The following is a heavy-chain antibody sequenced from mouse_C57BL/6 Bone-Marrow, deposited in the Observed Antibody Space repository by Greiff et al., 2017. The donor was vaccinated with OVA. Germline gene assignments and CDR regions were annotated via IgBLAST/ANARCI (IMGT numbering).Heavy chain of an antibody. D-gene: IGHD6-5*01. V-gene: IGHV5-6*01. CDR1: GFTFSSYG. Sequence: EVKLMESGGDLVKPGGSLKLSCAASGFTFSSYGMSWVRQTPDKRLEWVATISSGGSYTYYPDSVKGRFTISRDNAKNTLYLQMSSLKSEDTAMYYCARSYVLFAYWGQGTLVTVSA. J-gene: IGHJ3*01. CDR3: ARSYVLFAY. CDR2: ISSGGSYT.